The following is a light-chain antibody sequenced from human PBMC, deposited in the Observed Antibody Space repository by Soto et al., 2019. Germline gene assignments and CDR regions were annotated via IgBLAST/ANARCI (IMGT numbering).Light chain of an antibody. Sequence: EIVMTQSPATLSVSPGESATLSCRASQSVSNNLAWYQQKPGQAPRLLMYVASTRATGIPARFSGSGSGTEFTLTISSLQSEDFAVYYCQQYNNWPRTFGQGTKV. J-gene: IGKJ1*01. V-gene: IGKV3-15*01. CDR2: VAS. CDR3: QQYNNWPRT. CDR1: QSVSNN.